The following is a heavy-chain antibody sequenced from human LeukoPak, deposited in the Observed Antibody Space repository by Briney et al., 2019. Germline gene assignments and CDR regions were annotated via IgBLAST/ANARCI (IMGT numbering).Heavy chain of an antibody. D-gene: IGHD1-26*01. CDR1: GFNFGSFA. J-gene: IGHJ5*02. V-gene: IGHV3-23*01. CDR2: ISERDDST. Sequence: GGSLRLSCTASGFNFGSFAMAWIGPAPGQQLQWVSSISERDDSTYYAESVKGRFTVSRDHYRNTLSLQMNSLRAEDTALYYCARSLTTPPLSGSYNPWGQGTLGIVSS. CDR3: ARSLTTPPLSGSYNP.